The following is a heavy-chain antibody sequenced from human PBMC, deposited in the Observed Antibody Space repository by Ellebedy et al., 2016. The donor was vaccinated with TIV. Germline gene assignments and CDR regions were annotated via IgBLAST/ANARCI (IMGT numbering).Heavy chain of an antibody. CDR3: ARDPVGVGPAFDV. D-gene: IGHD4-23*01. CDR2: IGGSGSST. J-gene: IGHJ3*01. CDR1: GFTFSNYA. Sequence: GESLKISCVASGFTFSNYAMTWVRQAPGKGLEWVSGIGGSGSSTYYADSVKGRFTISRDNSKDTLFLQINSLRAEDTAIYFCARDPVGVGPAFDVWGQGTMVTVSS. V-gene: IGHV3-23*01.